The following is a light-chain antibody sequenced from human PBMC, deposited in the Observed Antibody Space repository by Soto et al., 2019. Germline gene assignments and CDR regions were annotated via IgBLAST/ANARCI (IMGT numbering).Light chain of an antibody. J-gene: IGKJ1*01. CDR2: GAS. Sequence: EIVLTQSPAILSVSPGERATLSCRASQSISRSLAWYQQKPGQAPRLLIYGASTRATGIPDRFSGSGSGTDFTLTISRLEPEDSAVYYCQQYGSSPTWTFGQGTKVDNK. CDR1: QSISRS. CDR3: QQYGSSPTWT. V-gene: IGKV3-20*01.